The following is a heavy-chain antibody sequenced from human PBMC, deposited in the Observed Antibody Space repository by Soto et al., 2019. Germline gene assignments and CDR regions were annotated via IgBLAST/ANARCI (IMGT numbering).Heavy chain of an antibody. J-gene: IGHJ3*02. V-gene: IGHV4-59*02. CDR3: AKVKDGGASFDI. D-gene: IGHD3-16*01. CDR2: IFYTGKT. CDR1: GVSVTSYY. Sequence: QLQESGPGLIKPSETLSLTCIASGVSVTSYYWSWIRQSPERGLDWIGYIFYTGKTNYNPSLKRRVTMLLDTSKNQLSLKLSSVTAADSAIYYCAKVKDGGASFDIWGQGTKVTVSS.